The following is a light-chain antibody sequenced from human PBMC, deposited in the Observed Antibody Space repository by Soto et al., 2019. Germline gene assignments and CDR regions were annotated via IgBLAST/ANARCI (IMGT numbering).Light chain of an antibody. Sequence: QAASVSGSPGQSITISCTGTSSDVGGYNYVSWYQQHPGKAPQLLIYDVSNRPSGVSNRFSGSKSGDTASLTISGLQAEDEADYYCISYSTTTARDGRVFGGGTKLTVL. J-gene: IGLJ3*02. CDR1: SSDVGGYNY. V-gene: IGLV2-14*03. CDR3: ISYSTTTARDGRV. CDR2: DVS.